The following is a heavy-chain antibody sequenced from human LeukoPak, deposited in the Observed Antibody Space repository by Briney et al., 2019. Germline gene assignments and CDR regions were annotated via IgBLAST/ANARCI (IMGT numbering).Heavy chain of an antibody. D-gene: IGHD6-19*01. V-gene: IGHV3-23*01. J-gene: IGHJ4*02. CDR3: AKDPRYSSGWPFDY. CDR2: ISGSGGST. Sequence: GGSLRLSCAASGFTFSSYAMSWVRQAPGKGLEWVSTISGSGGSTYYADYVKGRFTISRDNSKNTLYLQMNSLRAEDTAVYYCAKDPRYSSGWPFDYWGQGTLVTVSS. CDR1: GFTFSSYA.